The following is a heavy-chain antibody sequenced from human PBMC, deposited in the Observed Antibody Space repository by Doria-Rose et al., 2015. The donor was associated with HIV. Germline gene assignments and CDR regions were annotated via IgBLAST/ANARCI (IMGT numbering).Heavy chain of an antibody. CDR2: SVSDDER. CDR3: ARIKSSRWYHKYYFDF. V-gene: IGHV2-26*01. J-gene: IGHJ4*02. Sequence: QDSGPVLVKPTETLTLTCTVSGVSLSSPGMGVSWIRQPPGKALEWLAHSVSDDERSYKTSLKSRLTISRGTSKSQVVLTMTDMDPVDTATYYCARIKSSRWYHKYYFDFWGQGTLVIVSA. D-gene: IGHD6-13*01. CDR1: GVSLSSPGMG.